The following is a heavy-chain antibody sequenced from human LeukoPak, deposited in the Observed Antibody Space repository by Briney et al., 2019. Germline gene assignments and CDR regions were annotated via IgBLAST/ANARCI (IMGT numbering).Heavy chain of an antibody. D-gene: IGHD6-6*01. CDR3: ARIQQLVLGYDY. V-gene: IGHV4-34*01. Sequence: SETLSLTCTVSGGSISSYYWSWIRQPPGKGLEWIGEINHSGSTNYNPSLKSRVTISVDTSKNQFSLKLSSVTAADTAVYYCARIQQLVLGYDYWGQGTLVTVSS. CDR1: GGSISSYY. J-gene: IGHJ4*02. CDR2: INHSGST.